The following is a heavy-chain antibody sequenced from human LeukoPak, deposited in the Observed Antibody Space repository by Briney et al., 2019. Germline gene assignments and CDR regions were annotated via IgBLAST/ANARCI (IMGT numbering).Heavy chain of an antibody. CDR3: AKVPYDSSGYYYVDY. Sequence: GGSLRLSCAASGFTFSSYAMSWVRQAPGKGLEWVSAISGSGDSTYYADSVKGRFTISRDNSKHTLYLQMNSLRAEDTAVYYCAKVPYDSSGYYYVDYWGQGTLVTVSS. CDR2: ISGSGDST. J-gene: IGHJ4*02. V-gene: IGHV3-23*01. CDR1: GFTFSSYA. D-gene: IGHD3-22*01.